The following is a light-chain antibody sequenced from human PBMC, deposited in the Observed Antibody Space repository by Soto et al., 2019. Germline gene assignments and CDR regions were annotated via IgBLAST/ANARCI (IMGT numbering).Light chain of an antibody. CDR3: SSYTSSSIDYV. J-gene: IGLJ1*01. V-gene: IGLV2-14*01. Sequence: HSVLTQPASVSGSAGRSITISCTGSSSDVGGYNYVSWYQQQPGKAPKLMIYEVSNQPSGVSNRFSGSKSGNTASLTISGLQAEDEAHYYCSSYTSSSIDYVFGTGTKLTV. CDR1: SSDVGGYNY. CDR2: EVS.